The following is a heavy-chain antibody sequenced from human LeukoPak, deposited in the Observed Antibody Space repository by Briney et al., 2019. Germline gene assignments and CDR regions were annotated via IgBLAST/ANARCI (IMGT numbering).Heavy chain of an antibody. D-gene: IGHD6-13*01. CDR3: ARVSREYSSSWYGYAFDI. Sequence: GASVKVSCKTSGYTFTTYYMHWVRQAPGQGLEWMGLVNPSAGSTTYAHKFQGRVSMTRDLSTSTVYMELSSLRSDDTAVYYCARVSREYSSSWYGYAFDIWGQGTMVTVSS. J-gene: IGHJ3*02. CDR1: GYTFTTYY. CDR2: VNPSAGST. V-gene: IGHV1-46*01.